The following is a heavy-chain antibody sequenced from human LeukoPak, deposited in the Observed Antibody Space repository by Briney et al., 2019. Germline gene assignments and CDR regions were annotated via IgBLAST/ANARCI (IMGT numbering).Heavy chain of an antibody. D-gene: IGHD2-21*01. J-gene: IGHJ5*02. CDR3: VKIAPDLP. Sequence: PGGSLRLSCAASGFTFSSYSMNWVRQAPGKGLEWVSYISSSGSTIYYADSVKGRFTISRDNSKNSLYLQMNSLRADDTAVYYCVKIAPDLPWGQGTLVTVS. V-gene: IGHV3-48*01. CDR2: ISSSGSTI. CDR1: GFTFSSYS.